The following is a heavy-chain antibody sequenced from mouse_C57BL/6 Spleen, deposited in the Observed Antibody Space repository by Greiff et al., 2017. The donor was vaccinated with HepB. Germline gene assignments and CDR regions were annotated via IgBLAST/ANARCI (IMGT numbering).Heavy chain of an antibody. Sequence: QVQLQQPGAELVKPGASVKLSCKASGYTFTSYWMQWVKQRPGQGLEWIGEIDPSDSYTNYNQKFKCKAILTVDTSSSTAYMQLSSLTSEDSAVYYCAQTAQAYYAMDYWGQGTSVTVSS. CDR2: IDPSDSYT. J-gene: IGHJ4*01. V-gene: IGHV1-50*01. D-gene: IGHD3-2*02. CDR3: AQTAQAYYAMDY. CDR1: GYTFTSYW.